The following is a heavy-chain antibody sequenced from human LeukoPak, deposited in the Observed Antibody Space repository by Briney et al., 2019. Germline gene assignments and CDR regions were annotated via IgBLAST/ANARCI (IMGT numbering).Heavy chain of an antibody. J-gene: IGHJ4*02. CDR1: GFTFSSYA. Sequence: PGRSLRLSCAASGFTFSSYAMHWVRQAPGKGLEWVAVISYDGSNKYYADSVKGRFTIFRDNSKNTLYLQMNSLRAEDTAVYYCARALGSYYSYYFDYWGQGTLVTVSS. D-gene: IGHD1-26*01. V-gene: IGHV3-30-3*01. CDR3: ARALGSYYSYYFDY. CDR2: ISYDGSNK.